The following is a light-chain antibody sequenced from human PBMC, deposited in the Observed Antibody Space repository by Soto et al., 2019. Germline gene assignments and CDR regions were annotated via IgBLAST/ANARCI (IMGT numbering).Light chain of an antibody. CDR3: QVWDGDDGHHYV. CDR1: DLEGKR. J-gene: IGLJ1*01. V-gene: IGLV3-21*02. Sequence: SYELTQAPSESVAPGQTARIIRGGKDLEGKRVHWYQQKPGQAPVLVVHDDGGRPSGVSDRISGSISGTTATLTISRVEAGDEAVYFCQVWDGDDGHHYVFGGVTKLTVL. CDR2: DDG.